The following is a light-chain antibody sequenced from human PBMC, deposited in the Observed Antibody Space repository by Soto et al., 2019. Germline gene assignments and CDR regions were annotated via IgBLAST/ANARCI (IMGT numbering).Light chain of an antibody. Sequence: EIVMTQSPATLSVSPGERATLSCRASQSVSSNLAWYQQKPGQAPRLLIYGASTRATGIPARFSGSGSGTVFTLTISSLQSEDFAVYYCQQYNNWPPGVTFGGGTKVEIK. CDR3: QQYNNWPPGVT. J-gene: IGKJ4*01. V-gene: IGKV3-15*01. CDR1: QSVSSN. CDR2: GAS.